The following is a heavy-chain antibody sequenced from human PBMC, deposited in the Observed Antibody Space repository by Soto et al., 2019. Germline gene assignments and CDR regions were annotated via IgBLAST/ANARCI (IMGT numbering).Heavy chain of an antibody. CDR2: VYNSGST. V-gene: IGHV4-39*01. CDR1: GGSMIPPNYS. Sequence: QVHLQESGPGLVKPSETLSLTCSVFGGSMIPPNYSWGWIRQPPGRGLEWLGTVYNSGSTHYNTSLKSRLIIYVDTSKNQFPLKLSSVTATDTAIYYCARHEGEAWFSHFGSWGQGTLVTVSS. CDR3: ARHEGEAWFSHFGS. D-gene: IGHD3-10*01. J-gene: IGHJ4*02.